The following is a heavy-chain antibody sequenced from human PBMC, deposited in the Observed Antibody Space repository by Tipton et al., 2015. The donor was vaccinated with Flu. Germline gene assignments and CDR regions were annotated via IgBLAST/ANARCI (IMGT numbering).Heavy chain of an antibody. CDR2: IYYSGST. J-gene: IGHJ6*02. Sequence: TLSLTCSVSGDSIRSSNYYWSWIRQPPGKGLEWIGYIYYSGSTNYNPSLKSRVTISVDTSKNQFSLHLNSVTAADTAVYYCARVPLWFGELPSYGMDVWGQGTTVTVSS. D-gene: IGHD3-10*01. V-gene: IGHV4-61*01. CDR1: GDSIRSSNYY. CDR3: ARVPLWFGELPSYGMDV.